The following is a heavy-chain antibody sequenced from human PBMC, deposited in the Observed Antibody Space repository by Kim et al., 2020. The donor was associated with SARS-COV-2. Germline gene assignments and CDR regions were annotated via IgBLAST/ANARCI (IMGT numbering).Heavy chain of an antibody. J-gene: IGHJ3*02. Sequence: GGSLRLSCAASGFTFSDYYMSWIRQAPGKGLEWVSYISSSSSYTNYADSVKGRFTISRDNAKNSLYLQMNSLRAEDTAVYYCARDGHDYGDFDAFDIWGQGTMVTVSS. CDR1: GFTFSDYY. V-gene: IGHV3-11*06. CDR2: ISSSSSYT. D-gene: IGHD4-17*01. CDR3: ARDGHDYGDFDAFDI.